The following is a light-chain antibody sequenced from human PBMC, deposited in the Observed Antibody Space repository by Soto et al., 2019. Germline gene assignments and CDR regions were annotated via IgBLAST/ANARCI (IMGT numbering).Light chain of an antibody. Sequence: TQSPATLAPCRGGSATLSGRAGQSVSGNLAWYQQQTGQAPRLLLYDAATRATGTPARVSGSGSGTEFTLTISSMKSEDFAVYYCQQSINWPPGITFGQGTRVE. V-gene: IGKV3-15*01. CDR1: QSVSGN. CDR3: QQSINWPPGIT. CDR2: DAA. J-gene: IGKJ5*01.